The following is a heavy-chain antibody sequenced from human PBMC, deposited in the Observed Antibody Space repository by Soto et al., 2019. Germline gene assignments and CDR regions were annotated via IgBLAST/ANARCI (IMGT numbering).Heavy chain of an antibody. CDR1: GFTFSDYY. Sequence: QVQLVESGGGLVKPGGSLRLSCAASGFTFSDYYMSWIRQAPGKGLEWVSYISSSGSTIYYADSVKCRFTIYRDNAKNSLYLQMNSLRAEDTAVYYCARDRITMVRGPSARYDYWGQGTLVTVSS. J-gene: IGHJ4*02. V-gene: IGHV3-11*01. CDR3: ARDRITMVRGPSARYDY. CDR2: ISSSGSTI. D-gene: IGHD3-10*01.